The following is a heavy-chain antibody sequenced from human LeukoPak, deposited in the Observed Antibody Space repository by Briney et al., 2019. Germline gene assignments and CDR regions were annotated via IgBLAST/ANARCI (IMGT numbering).Heavy chain of an antibody. Sequence: GESLKISCKGSGYFFTSYWIAWVRQMPGKGLEWMGIIYPGDSDTRYSPSFQGQVTISADKSINTAYLQWSGLKASDTAMYYCARLYSGYDFYYFDYWGQGTLVTVSS. CDR2: IYPGDSDT. CDR1: GYFFTSYW. D-gene: IGHD5-12*01. CDR3: ARLYSGYDFYYFDY. J-gene: IGHJ4*02. V-gene: IGHV5-51*01.